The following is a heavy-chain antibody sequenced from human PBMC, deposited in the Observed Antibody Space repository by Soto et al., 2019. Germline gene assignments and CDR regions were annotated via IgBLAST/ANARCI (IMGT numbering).Heavy chain of an antibody. V-gene: IGHV3-48*01. CDR1: GFTFSSYS. Sequence: GSLRLSCAASGFTFSSYSMNWVRQAPGKGLQWVSCISSSRSTTYYADSVRGRFTISRGNAKNTLYLQMNSLRAGDTAVYYCAKSVGKPQTYHSYYGMAVWGQGTRVTVSS. J-gene: IGHJ6*01. CDR3: AKSVGKPQTYHSYYGMAV. CDR2: ISSSRSTT.